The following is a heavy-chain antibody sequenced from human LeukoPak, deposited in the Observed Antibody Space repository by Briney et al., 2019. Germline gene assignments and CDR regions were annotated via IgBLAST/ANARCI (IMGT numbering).Heavy chain of an antibody. Sequence: SETLSLTCTVTGGSISSYYWSWIRRPPGKGLEWIWYIYYTGSINYNPSLKRRVTISVDTSKDQFSLKLSSVTAADTAVYYCARQQLSQLYYFDNWGQGTLVTVSS. CDR3: ARQQLSQLYYFDN. CDR1: GGSISSYY. D-gene: IGHD6-13*01. CDR2: IYYTGSI. J-gene: IGHJ4*02. V-gene: IGHV4-59*01.